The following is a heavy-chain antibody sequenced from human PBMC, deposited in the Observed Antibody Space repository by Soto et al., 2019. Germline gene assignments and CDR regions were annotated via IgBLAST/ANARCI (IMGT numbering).Heavy chain of an antibody. D-gene: IGHD3-9*01. J-gene: IGHJ4*02. Sequence: PSETLSLTCTVSGGSISSGDYYWSWIRQPPGKGLEWIGYIYYSGSTYYNPSLRSRVTISVDTSKNQFSLKLSSVTAADTAVYYCVKDQSFGNYDVMTGNYIGNYFDSWGQGALVTVSS. CDR3: VKDQSFGNYDVMTGNYIGNYFDS. CDR1: GGSISSGDYY. CDR2: IYYSGST. V-gene: IGHV4-30-4*01.